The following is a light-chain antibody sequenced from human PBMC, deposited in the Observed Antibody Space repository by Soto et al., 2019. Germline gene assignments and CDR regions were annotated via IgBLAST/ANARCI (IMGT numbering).Light chain of an antibody. J-gene: IGKJ3*01. CDR3: QQYHSLPFT. Sequence: IQLTQSPSTLSGSVGDRVTITCRASQGVSTWLAWYQQRPSQAPKLLVYEASKLQSGVPSRFSASGSVRDFTLTISSLQPEDSATYYCQQYHSLPFTFGPGTTVHFK. CDR2: EAS. CDR1: QGVSTW. V-gene: IGKV1-5*03.